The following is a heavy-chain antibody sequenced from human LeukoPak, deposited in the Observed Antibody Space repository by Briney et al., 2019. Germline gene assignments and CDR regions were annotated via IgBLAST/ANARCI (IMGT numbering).Heavy chain of an antibody. D-gene: IGHD4-17*01. J-gene: IGHJ3*02. CDR2: TFYRSQWFN. CDR1: GDNVSSNSAA. Sequence: SQTLSLTCAISGDNVSSNSAAWTWIRQSPSRGLEWLGRTFYRSQWFNDYALSLKSRLSINPDTSKNQFFLQLKSMAPEDTAVYYCARSHDYGDYIPGDAFDIWGQGTMVTVSS. V-gene: IGHV6-1*01. CDR3: ARSHDYGDYIPGDAFDI.